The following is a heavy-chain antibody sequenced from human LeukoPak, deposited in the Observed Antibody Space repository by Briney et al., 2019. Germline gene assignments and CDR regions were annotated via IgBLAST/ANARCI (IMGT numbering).Heavy chain of an antibody. J-gene: IGHJ3*02. CDR3: ARVQEPYDFWSGYYVPDAFDI. V-gene: IGHV3-21*01. CDR2: ISSSSSYI. Sequence: GGSLRLSCAASGFPFSSYSMNWVRQAPGKGLEWVSSISSSSSYIYYADSVKGRFTISRDNAKNSLYLQMNSLRAEDTAVYYCARVQEPYDFWSGYYVPDAFDIWGQGTMVTVSS. D-gene: IGHD3-3*01. CDR1: GFPFSSYS.